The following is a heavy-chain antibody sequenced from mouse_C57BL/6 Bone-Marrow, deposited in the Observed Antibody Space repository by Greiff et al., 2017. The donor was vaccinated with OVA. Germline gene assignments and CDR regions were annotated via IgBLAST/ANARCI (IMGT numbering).Heavy chain of an antibody. CDR1: GYTFTSYW. Sequence: QVQLQQPGAELVKPGASVKLSCKASGYTFTSYWMQWVKQRPGQGLEWIGEIDPSDSYTNYNQKFKGKATLTVDPSASTAYMQLSSLTSEDSAVYYCARMGYYGSSFWYFDVWGTGTTVTVSS. CDR3: ARMGYYGSSFWYFDV. CDR2: IDPSDSYT. V-gene: IGHV1-50*01. J-gene: IGHJ1*03. D-gene: IGHD1-1*01.